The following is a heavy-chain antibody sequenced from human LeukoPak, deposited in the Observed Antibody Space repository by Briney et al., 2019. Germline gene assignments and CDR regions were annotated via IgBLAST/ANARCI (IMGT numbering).Heavy chain of an antibody. CDR3: ARVDDFWSGSLFNY. D-gene: IGHD3-3*01. V-gene: IGHV3-48*01. J-gene: IGHJ4*02. CDR2: FSSSSSTI. Sequence: PGGSLRLSCAASGFTFSSYSMNWVGKAPGKGREGVSYFSSSSSTIYYADSVKGRFTISRDNAKNSLYLQMNSLRAEDTAVYYCARVDDFWSGSLFNYWGQGTLVTVSS. CDR1: GFTFSSYS.